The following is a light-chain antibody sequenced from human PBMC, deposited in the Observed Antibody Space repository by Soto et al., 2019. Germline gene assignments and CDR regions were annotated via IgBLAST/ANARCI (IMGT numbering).Light chain of an antibody. J-gene: IGKJ5*01. Sequence: DIQLTQSPSFLSASVGDRVTITCRASQGISSYLAWYQQKPGKAPKLLIYAASTLQSGVPSRFSGSGSGTEFTLTISSLQPEDFATYYCQKLNSLITFGQGIRLEIK. CDR2: AAS. CDR3: QKLNSLIT. CDR1: QGISSY. V-gene: IGKV1-9*01.